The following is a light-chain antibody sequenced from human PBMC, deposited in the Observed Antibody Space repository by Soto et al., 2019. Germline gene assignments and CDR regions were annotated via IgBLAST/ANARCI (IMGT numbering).Light chain of an antibody. CDR1: SSDVGNYNL. V-gene: IGLV2-23*02. Sequence: QSVLTQPASVSGSPGQSITISCTGTSSDVGNYNLVSWYQQHPGKAPKLMIYEASKRPSGVSNRFSGSKSGNTASLTISGLQAEDEADYYCCSYAGTSNFSVFGTGTKVTVL. J-gene: IGLJ1*01. CDR2: EAS. CDR3: CSYAGTSNFSV.